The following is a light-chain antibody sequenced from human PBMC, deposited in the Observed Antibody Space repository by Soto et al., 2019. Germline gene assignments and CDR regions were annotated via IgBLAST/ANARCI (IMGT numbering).Light chain of an antibody. V-gene: IGKV3-20*01. CDR3: QQYEA. Sequence: EIVSTQSPGTLSLSPGERATLSCRASQSVSSSYLAWYQQKPGQAPRLLIYGASSRATGIPDRFSGSGSGTDFTLTISRLEPEDFAVYYCQQYEAFGQGTKVEIK. CDR1: QSVSSSY. CDR2: GAS. J-gene: IGKJ1*01.